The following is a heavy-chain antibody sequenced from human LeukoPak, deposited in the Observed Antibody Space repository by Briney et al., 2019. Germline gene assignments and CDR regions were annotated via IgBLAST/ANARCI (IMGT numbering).Heavy chain of an antibody. Sequence: SETLSLTCAVYGGSITGYYWSWLRQTPGRGLEWVGEIHYTGATSYNPSLKSRATISTDTSKNQFSLRLSSVTAADTAVYYCARGNILTGYCFDFWGQGALVTVSS. J-gene: IGHJ4*02. CDR3: ARGNILTGYCFDF. CDR1: GGSITGYY. D-gene: IGHD3-9*01. CDR2: IHYTGAT. V-gene: IGHV4-34*01.